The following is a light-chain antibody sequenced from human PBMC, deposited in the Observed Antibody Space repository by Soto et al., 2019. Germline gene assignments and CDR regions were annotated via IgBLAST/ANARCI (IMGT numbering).Light chain of an antibody. CDR3: AAWDDSLNGHVV. J-gene: IGLJ2*01. CDR2: STN. V-gene: IGLV1-44*01. Sequence: QAVVTQPPSASGTPGQRVTISCSGSSSNIGSNTVNWYQQLPGSAPKLLIYSTNHRPSGVPDRFSGSKSGTSASLAISGLQSEDEADYYCAAWDDSLNGHVVFGGGTKLTVL. CDR1: SSNIGSNT.